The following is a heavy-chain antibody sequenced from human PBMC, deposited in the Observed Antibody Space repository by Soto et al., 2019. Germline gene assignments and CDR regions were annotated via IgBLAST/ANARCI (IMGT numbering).Heavy chain of an antibody. Sequence: EVQLVESGGGLVKPGESLRLSCAASELTLSNVWMNWVRQAPGKGLEWLGRIKTKSEGGTTDYAAPVKGRFTISRDDSKNMVYLQMSSLRTEDTGVYFCADLAVSHTRDYWGQGTLVIVSS. D-gene: IGHD6-19*01. V-gene: IGHV3-15*01. J-gene: IGHJ4*02. CDR2: IKTKSEGGTT. CDR1: ELTLSNVW. CDR3: ADLAVSHTRDY.